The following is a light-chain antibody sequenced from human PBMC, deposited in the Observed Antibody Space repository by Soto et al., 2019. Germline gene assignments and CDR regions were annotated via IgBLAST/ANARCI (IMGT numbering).Light chain of an antibody. V-gene: IGKV3-15*01. J-gene: IGKJ4*01. Sequence: EIVMTQSPATLSVSPGERATLSCRASQSVSSNLAWYQQKPGQAPRLLIYGASTRATGIPARFSGSGSGTEFTLTISSLQSEDFAVYCCQQYNNWGAFGGGTKVEIK. CDR3: QQYNNWGA. CDR1: QSVSSN. CDR2: GAS.